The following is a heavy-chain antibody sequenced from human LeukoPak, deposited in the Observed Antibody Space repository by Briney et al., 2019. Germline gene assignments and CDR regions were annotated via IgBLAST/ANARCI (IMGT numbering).Heavy chain of an antibody. J-gene: IGHJ4*02. CDR2: IYSGGST. D-gene: IGHD3-22*01. Sequence: GGSLRLSCAASGFTVSSNYMSWVRQAPGKGLEWVSVIYSGGSTYYADSVKGRFTISRHKSKNTLYLQMNSLRAEDTAVYYCARYYYDSSGTKGGRAYYFDYWGQGTLVTVSS. V-gene: IGHV3-53*04. CDR1: GFTVSSNY. CDR3: ARYYYDSSGTKGGRAYYFDY.